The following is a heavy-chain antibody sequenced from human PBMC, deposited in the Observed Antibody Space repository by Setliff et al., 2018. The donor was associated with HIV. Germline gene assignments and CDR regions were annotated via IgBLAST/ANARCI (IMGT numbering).Heavy chain of an antibody. CDR3: ATYADRESNRFDP. J-gene: IGHJ5*02. Sequence: PSETLSLTCAVYGGSFSGHSWTWVRQPPGKGLEWIGEINHSGSTSYNPSLKSRVAMSVDTSKNQFSLKLNSVTAADTAVYYCATYADRESNRFDPWGQGILVTVSS. D-gene: IGHD3-10*01. CDR2: INHSGST. CDR1: GGSFSGHS. V-gene: IGHV4-34*01.